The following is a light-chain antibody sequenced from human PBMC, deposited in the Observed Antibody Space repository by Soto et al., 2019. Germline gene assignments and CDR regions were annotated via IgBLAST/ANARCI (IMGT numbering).Light chain of an antibody. CDR1: QSIASY. Sequence: DIQMTQSPSSLSASVGDRVTITCRASQSIASYLIWYQQKPGKAPKVLIYGASSLQSGVPSRFSGSGSGTDFTLAINTLQPEDFATYYCQQSYSTPYTFGQGTKLEIK. CDR3: QQSYSTPYT. J-gene: IGKJ2*01. V-gene: IGKV1-39*01. CDR2: GAS.